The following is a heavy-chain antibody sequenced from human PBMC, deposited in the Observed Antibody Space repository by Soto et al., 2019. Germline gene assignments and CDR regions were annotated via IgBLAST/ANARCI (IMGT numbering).Heavy chain of an antibody. Sequence: GGSQRLSYAASGFTFSSYAMSWVRQAPGKGLEWVSAISGSGGSTYYADSVKGRFTISRDNSKNTLYLQMNSLRAEDTAVYYCAKVVRIAVADVYFDYWGQGTLVTVSS. D-gene: IGHD6-19*01. CDR3: AKVVRIAVADVYFDY. V-gene: IGHV3-23*01. CDR2: ISGSGGST. CDR1: GFTFSSYA. J-gene: IGHJ4*02.